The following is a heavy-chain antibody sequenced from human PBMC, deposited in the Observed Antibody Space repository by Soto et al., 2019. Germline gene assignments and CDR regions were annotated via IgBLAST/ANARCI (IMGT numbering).Heavy chain of an antibody. J-gene: IGHJ4*02. CDR1: GGSISSGGYY. V-gene: IGHV4-31*03. D-gene: IGHD2-15*01. Sequence: SETVSLTCTVSGGSISSGGYYWSWIRQHPGKGLEWIGYIYYSGSTYYNPSLKSRVTISVDTSKNQFSLKLSSVTAADTAVYYCARTRRGIVDYWGQGTLVTVSS. CDR3: ARTRRGIVDY. CDR2: IYYSGST.